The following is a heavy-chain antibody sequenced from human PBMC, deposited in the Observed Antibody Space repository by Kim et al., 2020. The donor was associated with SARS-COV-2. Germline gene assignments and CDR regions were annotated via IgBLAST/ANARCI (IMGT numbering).Heavy chain of an antibody. CDR1: GFTFSSYA. Sequence: GGSLRLSCAASGFTFSSYAMSWVRQAPGKGLEWVSAISGSGGSTYYADSVKGRFTISRDNSKNTLYLQMNSLRAEDTAVYYCAKALIAAAGNFDYYYGMDVWGQGTTVTVSS. V-gene: IGHV3-23*01. J-gene: IGHJ6*02. CDR2: ISGSGGST. CDR3: AKALIAAAGNFDYYYGMDV. D-gene: IGHD6-13*01.